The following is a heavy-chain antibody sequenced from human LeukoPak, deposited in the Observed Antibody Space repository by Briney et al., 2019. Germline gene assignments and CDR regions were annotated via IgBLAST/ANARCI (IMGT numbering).Heavy chain of an antibody. V-gene: IGHV4-39*01. J-gene: IGHJ4*02. CDR3: ARLGYYYDSSGKS. D-gene: IGHD3-22*01. CDR2: IYYSGST. CDR1: SGSISSSSYY. Sequence: SETLSLTCTVSSGSISSSSYYWGWIRQPPGKGLEWIGSIYYSGSTYYNPSLKSRVTISVDTSKNQFSLKLSSVTAADTAVYYCARLGYYYDSSGKSWGQGTLVTVSS.